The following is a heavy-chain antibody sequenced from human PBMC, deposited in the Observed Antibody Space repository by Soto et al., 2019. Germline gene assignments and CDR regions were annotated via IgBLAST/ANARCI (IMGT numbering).Heavy chain of an antibody. V-gene: IGHV3-30*03. CDR1: GFILSNYG. Sequence: GGSLRLSCAVSGFILSNYGMHWVRQAPGKGLEWLAFISYHGSDKYYADSVKGRFTISRDNAKNSLYLQMNSLRAEDTAVYYCARYCTGGDCYPDAFDIWGQGTMVTVSS. D-gene: IGHD2-8*02. CDR2: ISYHGSDK. J-gene: IGHJ3*02. CDR3: ARYCTGGDCYPDAFDI.